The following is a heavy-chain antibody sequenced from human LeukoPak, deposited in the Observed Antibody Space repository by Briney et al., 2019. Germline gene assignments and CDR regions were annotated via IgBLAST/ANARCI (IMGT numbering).Heavy chain of an antibody. CDR3: ASDGELVPPDI. Sequence: PGRSLRLSCAASGFTFSSYGMHWVRQAPGKGLEWVAVISYDGSNKYYADSVKGRFTISRDNSKNTLYLQMNSLRAEDTAVYYCASDGELVPPDIWGQGTMVTVSS. CDR2: ISYDGSNK. CDR1: GFTFSSYG. D-gene: IGHD1-26*01. V-gene: IGHV3-30*03. J-gene: IGHJ3*02.